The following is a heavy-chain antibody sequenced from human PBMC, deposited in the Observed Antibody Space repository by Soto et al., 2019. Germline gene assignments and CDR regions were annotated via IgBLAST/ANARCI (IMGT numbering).Heavy chain of an antibody. V-gene: IGHV4-59*08. CDR3: ARRYGVYFDY. J-gene: IGHJ4*02. D-gene: IGHD4-17*01. CDR1: GGSVSGYH. CDR2: INNNGNT. Sequence: SETLSLTCNVSGGSVSGYHWSWIRQPPGKGLEWIGYINNNGNTDYNPSLESRVTISLDTSKNQISLKLTSVTAADTAVYYCARRYGVYFDYWGQGTLVTVAS.